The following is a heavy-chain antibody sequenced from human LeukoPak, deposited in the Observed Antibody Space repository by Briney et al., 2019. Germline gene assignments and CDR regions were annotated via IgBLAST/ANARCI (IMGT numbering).Heavy chain of an antibody. D-gene: IGHD3-22*01. CDR1: GYTFTSYG. J-gene: IGHJ4*02. V-gene: IGHV1-18*01. Sequence: ASVKVSCKASGYTFTSYGISWVRQAPGQGLEWMGWISAYNGNTNYAQKLQGRVTMTTDTSTSTAYTELRSLRSDDTAVYYCARAPYDSSGYYRDYWGQGTLVTVSS. CDR3: ARAPYDSSGYYRDY. CDR2: ISAYNGNT.